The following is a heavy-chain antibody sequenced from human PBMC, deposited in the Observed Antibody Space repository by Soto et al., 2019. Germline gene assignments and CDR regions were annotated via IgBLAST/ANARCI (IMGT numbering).Heavy chain of an antibody. CDR2: INHSGST. Sequence: SETLSLTCAVYGGSFSGYYWSWIRQPPGKGLEWIGEINHSGSTNYNPSLKSRVTISVDRSKNQFSLKLSSVTAADTAVYYCARAQYVWGSYRSSPHFDYWGQGTLVTVS. CDR1: GGSFSGYY. CDR3: ARAQYVWGSYRSSPHFDY. D-gene: IGHD3-16*02. V-gene: IGHV4-34*01. J-gene: IGHJ4*02.